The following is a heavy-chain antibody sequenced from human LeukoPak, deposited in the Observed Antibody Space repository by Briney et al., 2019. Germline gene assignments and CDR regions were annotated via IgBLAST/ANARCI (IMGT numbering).Heavy chain of an antibody. Sequence: ASVKVSCKASGYTFTSYDINWVRQAPGQGLEWKGWMNPNSGNTGYAQKFQGRVTMTRDTSISTAYMELSSLRSEDTAVYYCAMVRGVAEGYWGQGTLVTVSS. CDR1: GYTFTSYD. V-gene: IGHV1-8*01. J-gene: IGHJ4*02. CDR3: AMVRGVAEGY. D-gene: IGHD3-10*01. CDR2: MNPNSGNT.